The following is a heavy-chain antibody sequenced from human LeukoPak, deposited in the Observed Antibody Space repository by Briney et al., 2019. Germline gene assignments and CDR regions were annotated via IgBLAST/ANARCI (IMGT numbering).Heavy chain of an antibody. J-gene: IGHJ4*02. Sequence: SETLSLTCAVYGGSFSGYYWSWIRQPPGKGLEWIGDINHSGSTNYNPSLKSRVTISVDTSKNQFSLKLSSVTAADTAVYYCARLNFWSGYTYYFDYWGQGTLVTVSS. D-gene: IGHD3-3*01. V-gene: IGHV4-34*01. CDR2: INHSGST. CDR1: GGSFSGYY. CDR3: ARLNFWSGYTYYFDY.